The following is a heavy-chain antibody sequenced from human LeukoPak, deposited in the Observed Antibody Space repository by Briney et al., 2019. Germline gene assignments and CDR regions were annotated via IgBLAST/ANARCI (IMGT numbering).Heavy chain of an antibody. CDR3: ASMLYGSGSYLSYYYYMDV. J-gene: IGHJ6*03. V-gene: IGHV4-61*02. CDR1: GGSISSGSYY. CDR2: IYTSGST. Sequence: PSETLSLTXTVSGGSISSGSYYWSWIWQPAGKGLQWIGRIYTSGSTNYNPSLKSRVTISVDTSKNQFSLKLSSVTAADTAVYYCASMLYGSGSYLSYYYYMDVWGKGTTVTVSS. D-gene: IGHD3-10*01.